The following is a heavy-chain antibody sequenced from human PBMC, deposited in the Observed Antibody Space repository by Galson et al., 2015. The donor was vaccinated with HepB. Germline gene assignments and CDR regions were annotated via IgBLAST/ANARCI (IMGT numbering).Heavy chain of an antibody. Sequence: SLRLSCAASGFTFSSYAMSWVRQAPGKGLEWVSGISGSGSSTYYADSVKGRFTISRDNSKNTLYLQMNSLRAEDTAVYYCAKYLGYGGNSYWGQGTLVTVSS. CDR3: AKYLGYGGNSY. D-gene: IGHD4-23*01. V-gene: IGHV3-23*01. CDR2: ISGSGSST. J-gene: IGHJ4*02. CDR1: GFTFSSYA.